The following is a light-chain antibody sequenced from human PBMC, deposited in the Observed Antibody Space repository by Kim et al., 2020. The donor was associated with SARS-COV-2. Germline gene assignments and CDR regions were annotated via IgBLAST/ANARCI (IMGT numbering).Light chain of an antibody. Sequence: QSVLTQPPSVSGAPGQRVTISCTGSSSNIGAGYDVHWYQQLPGTAPKLLIYGNSNRPSGVPDRFSGSKSGTSASLAITGLQAEDEADYSCQSYDSSLSGWMFGGGTQLTVL. J-gene: IGLJ3*02. CDR1: SSNIGAGYD. CDR2: GNS. CDR3: QSYDSSLSGWM. V-gene: IGLV1-40*01.